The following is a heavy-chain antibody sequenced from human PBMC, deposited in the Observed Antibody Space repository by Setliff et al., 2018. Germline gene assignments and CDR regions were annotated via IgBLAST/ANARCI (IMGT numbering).Heavy chain of an antibody. Sequence: SETLSLTCTVSGGSISSGSYYWSWIRQPAGKGLEWIGRIYTSGSTNYNPSLKSRVTISVDTSKNQFSLKLSSVTAADTAVYYCARVLFHCSSTSCYLDAFDIWGQGTMVTVSS. D-gene: IGHD2-2*01. CDR3: ARVLFHCSSTSCYLDAFDI. V-gene: IGHV4-61*02. CDR2: IYTSGST. J-gene: IGHJ3*02. CDR1: GGSISSGSYY.